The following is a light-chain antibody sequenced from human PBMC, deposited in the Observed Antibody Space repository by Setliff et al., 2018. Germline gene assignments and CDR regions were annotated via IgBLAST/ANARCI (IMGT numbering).Light chain of an antibody. CDR3: SSYTSSSTLDWV. V-gene: IGLV2-8*01. J-gene: IGLJ3*02. CDR1: SSDVGGYNY. Sequence: QSALTQPPSASGSPGQSVTISCTGTSSDVGGYNYVSWYQQHPGKAPKLMIYEVSKRPSGVPDRFSGSKSGNTASLTVSGLQAEDDADYYCSSYTSSSTLDWVFGGGTKVTVL. CDR2: EVS.